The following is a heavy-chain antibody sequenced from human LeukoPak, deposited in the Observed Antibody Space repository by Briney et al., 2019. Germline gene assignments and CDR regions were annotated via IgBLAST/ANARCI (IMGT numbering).Heavy chain of an antibody. CDR2: IIPIFGTA. V-gene: IGHV1-69*05. CDR1: GGTFSSYA. D-gene: IGHD2-15*01. Sequence: ASVKVSCKASGGTFSSYAISWVRQAPGQGLEWMGGIIPIFGTANYAQKFQGRVMITTDESTSTAYMELSSLRSEDTAVYYCARVVVRVVPHYYYMDVWGKGTTVTVSS. CDR3: ARVVVRVVPHYYYMDV. J-gene: IGHJ6*03.